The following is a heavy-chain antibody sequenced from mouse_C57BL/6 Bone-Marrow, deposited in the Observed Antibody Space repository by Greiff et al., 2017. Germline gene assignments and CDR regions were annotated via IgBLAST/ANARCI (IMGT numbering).Heavy chain of an antibody. Sequence: QVQLQQSGAELARPGASVKLSCKASGYTFTSYGISWVKQRTGQGLEWIGEIYPRSGNTYYNEKFKGKATLAADKSSSTAYMERRSLTSEDSAVYFCERRVLRSYYFDYWGQGTTLTVAS. V-gene: IGHV1-81*01. J-gene: IGHJ2*01. CDR1: GYTFTSYG. CDR3: ERRVLRSYYFDY. D-gene: IGHD1-1*01. CDR2: IYPRSGNT.